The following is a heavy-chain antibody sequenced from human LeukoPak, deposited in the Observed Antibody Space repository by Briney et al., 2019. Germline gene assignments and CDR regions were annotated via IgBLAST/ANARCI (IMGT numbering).Heavy chain of an antibody. V-gene: IGHV4-59*01. CDR1: GDSISSSY. CDR2: IYYSGST. CDR3: ARGGDIYGY. D-gene: IGHD3-16*02. Sequence: PSETLSLTCTVSGDSISSSYWSWIRQPPGMGLQWIGYIYYSGSTDYNPSLKSRVTMSVDTSKNQFSLKLSSVTAADTAVYYCARGGDIYGYWGQGTLVTVSS. J-gene: IGHJ4*02.